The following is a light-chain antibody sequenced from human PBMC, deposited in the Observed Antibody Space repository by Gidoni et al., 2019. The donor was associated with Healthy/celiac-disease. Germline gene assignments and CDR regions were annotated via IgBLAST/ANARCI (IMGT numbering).Light chain of an antibody. CDR2: DAP. CDR1: QSVSSY. Sequence: EIVLPQSPATLSLSPGERATLSCRASQSVSSYLAWYQQKPGQAPRLIIYDAPTGATGIPARFSGSASGTDFTLTSSRLEPEDLAVYYCQHRSKWPPLTFGGGTKVEIK. V-gene: IGKV3-11*01. CDR3: QHRSKWPPLT. J-gene: IGKJ4*01.